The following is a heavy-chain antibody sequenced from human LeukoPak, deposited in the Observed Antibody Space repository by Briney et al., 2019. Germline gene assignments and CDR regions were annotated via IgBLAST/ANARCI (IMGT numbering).Heavy chain of an antibody. V-gene: IGHV4-28*06. J-gene: IGHJ4*02. CDR1: GYSITSRNW. CDR3: ARLHKYYFDY. CDR2: IFSSGST. Sequence: SETLSLTCAVSGYSITSRNWWGWIRQPPGKGLEWIGYIFSSGSTNYNPSLKSRVSMSLDTSKNQFSLKLSSVTALDTAVYYCARLHKYYFDYWGQGTLVTVSS.